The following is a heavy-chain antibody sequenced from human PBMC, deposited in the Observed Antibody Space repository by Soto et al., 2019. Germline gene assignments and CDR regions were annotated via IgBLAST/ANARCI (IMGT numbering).Heavy chain of an antibody. D-gene: IGHD2-2*01. CDR2: ISGSGGST. CDR1: GFTFSSYA. V-gene: IGHV3-23*01. J-gene: IGHJ4*02. CDR3: AKDGDIVVVPAALPYYFDY. Sequence: GGSLRLSCAASGFTFSSYAMSWVRQAPGKGLEWVSAISGSGGSTYYADSAKGRFTISRDNSKNTLYLQMNSLRAEDTAVYYCAKDGDIVVVPAALPYYFDYWGQGT.